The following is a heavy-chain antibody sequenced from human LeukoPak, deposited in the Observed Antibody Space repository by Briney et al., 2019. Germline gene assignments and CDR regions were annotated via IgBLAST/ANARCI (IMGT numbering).Heavy chain of an antibody. CDR3: ARETRRGDAFDI. J-gene: IGHJ3*02. Sequence: GSLRLSCAASGFTFSNYAMHWVRQAPGKRLEYVSAISSNGGSTYYANSVKGRFTISRDKSKNTVYLKMGSLRAEDMGVYYCARETRRGDAFDIWGQGTMVTVSS. D-gene: IGHD3-16*01. CDR1: GFTFSNYA. V-gene: IGHV3-64*01. CDR2: ISSNGGST.